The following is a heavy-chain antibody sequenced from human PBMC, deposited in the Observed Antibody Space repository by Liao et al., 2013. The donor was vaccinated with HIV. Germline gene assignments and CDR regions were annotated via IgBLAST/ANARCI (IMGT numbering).Heavy chain of an antibody. J-gene: IGHJ4*02. Sequence: QVQLQESGPGLVKPSQTLSLTCTVSGGSISSGSYYWSWIRQSAGRGLEWIGHISSIGRTNYNPSLKSRVTMSIDMSKSQFSLKLSSVTAADTAVYYCASDFWSGYYPRWGQGTLVTVSS. CDR3: ASDFWSGYYPR. D-gene: IGHD3-3*01. CDR1: GGSISSGSYY. CDR2: ISSIGRT. V-gene: IGHV4-61*02.